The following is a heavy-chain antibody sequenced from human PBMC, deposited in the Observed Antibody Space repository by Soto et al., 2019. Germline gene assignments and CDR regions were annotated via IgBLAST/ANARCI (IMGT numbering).Heavy chain of an antibody. CDR3: AREEYSYGTPVYY. Sequence: KPSETLSLTCTVSGGSISSGDYYWSWIRQPPGKGLEWIGYIYYSGSTYYNPSLKSRVTISVDTSKNQFSLKLSSVTAADTAVYYCAREEYSYGTPVYYWGQGTLVTVSS. V-gene: IGHV4-30-4*01. CDR2: IYYSGST. D-gene: IGHD5-18*01. J-gene: IGHJ4*02. CDR1: GGSISSGDYY.